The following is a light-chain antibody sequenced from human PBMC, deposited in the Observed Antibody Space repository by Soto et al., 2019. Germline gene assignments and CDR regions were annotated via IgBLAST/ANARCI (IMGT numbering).Light chain of an antibody. V-gene: IGKV1-6*01. CDR3: LHDYNYPFT. Sequence: AIQMAQSPSSLSASVEDRVTITCRASQGIRNDLGWYQQKPGKAPKLLIYAASSLQSGVPSRFSGTGSGSDFTLTITSLQPADFATYYCLHDYNYPFTLGPGTKVDIK. CDR2: AAS. J-gene: IGKJ3*01. CDR1: QGIRND.